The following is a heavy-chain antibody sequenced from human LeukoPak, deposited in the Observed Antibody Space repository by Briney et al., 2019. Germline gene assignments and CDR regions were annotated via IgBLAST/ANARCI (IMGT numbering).Heavy chain of an antibody. CDR3: AKDQSSGWSHDAFDI. CDR2: ISGSGGST. CDR1: GFTFSSYA. V-gene: IGHV3-23*01. J-gene: IGHJ3*02. Sequence: PGGSLRLSCAASGFTFSSYAMSWVRQAPGKGLEWVSAISGSGGSTYYADSVKGRFTISRDNSNNTLYLQMNSLRAEDTAVYYCAKDQSSGWSHDAFDIWGQGTMVTVSS. D-gene: IGHD6-19*01.